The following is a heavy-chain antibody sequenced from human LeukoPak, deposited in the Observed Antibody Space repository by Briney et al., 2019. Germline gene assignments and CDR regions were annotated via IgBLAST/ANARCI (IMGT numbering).Heavy chain of an antibody. J-gene: IGHJ4*02. CDR2: TSAYKGNT. Sequence: ASVKVSFKAAGGTFSSYAISWPRQAPGQGLEWRGWTSAYKGNTNYAQKVQGRVTMTTDTSTSTVYMKMRSLRSDDRAVYYCARGISSSEYYSDYWGQRTLVIVSS. CDR1: GGTFSSYA. D-gene: IGHD6-6*01. V-gene: IGHV1-18*01. CDR3: ARGISSSEYYSDY.